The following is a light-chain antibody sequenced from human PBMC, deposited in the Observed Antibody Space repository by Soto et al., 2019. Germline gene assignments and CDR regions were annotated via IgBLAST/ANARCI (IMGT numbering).Light chain of an antibody. CDR2: DVS. Sequence: QSALTQPASVSGSPGQSITISCTGTSSDVGRNKYVSWYQHYPGKAPKLMICDVSNRPSGVSNRFSGSKSGNTASLTISGLQAEDEADYYCSAFTGTTYVFGTGTKVTVL. CDR1: SSDVGRNKY. V-gene: IGLV2-14*03. CDR3: SAFTGTTYV. J-gene: IGLJ1*01.